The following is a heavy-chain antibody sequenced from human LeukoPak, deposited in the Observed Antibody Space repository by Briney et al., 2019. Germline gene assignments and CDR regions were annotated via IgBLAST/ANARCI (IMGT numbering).Heavy chain of an antibody. D-gene: IGHD1-1*01. CDR1: GGNFRNYA. Sequence: ASVKVSCKASGGNFRNYAVSWVRQAPGQGLEWMGRLIPMFDTQNYAQNFQGRVTIFADKSTGTVYMDLKSLTSDDTAVYYCATGSNYYLDDWGQGTLVTVSS. CDR3: ATGSNYYLDD. CDR2: LIPMFDTQ. V-gene: IGHV1-69*06. J-gene: IGHJ4*02.